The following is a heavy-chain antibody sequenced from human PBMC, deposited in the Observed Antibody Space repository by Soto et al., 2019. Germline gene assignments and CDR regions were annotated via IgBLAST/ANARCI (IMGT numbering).Heavy chain of an antibody. Sequence: GGSLILSCAASGFLFNTYAMHWVRQAPGKGLEWVAVISYDGGNTYYADSVKGRFTISRDNSKDTLYLQMNSLRTEDTAVYYCARPGSGYDVLTGLYFYYYHPVDVSGQGNTVTV. CDR1: GFLFNTYA. CDR2: ISYDGGNT. D-gene: IGHD3-9*01. CDR3: ARPGSGYDVLTGLYFYYYHPVDV. V-gene: IGHV3-30-3*01. J-gene: IGHJ6*02.